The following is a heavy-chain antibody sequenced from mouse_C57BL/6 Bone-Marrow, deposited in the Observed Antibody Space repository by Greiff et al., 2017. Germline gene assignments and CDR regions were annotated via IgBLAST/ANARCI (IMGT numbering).Heavy chain of an antibody. J-gene: IGHJ1*03. CDR2: IHPNSGST. V-gene: IGHV1-64*01. CDR1: GYTFTSYW. D-gene: IGHD1-1*01. CDR3: ASHYYGSSHWYFDV. Sequence: QVHVKQPGAELVKPGASVKLSCKASGYTFTSYWMHWVKQRPGQGLEWIGMIHPNSGSTNYNEKFKSKATLTVDKSSSTAYMQLSSLTSEDSAVYYCASHYYGSSHWYFDVWGTGTTVTVSS.